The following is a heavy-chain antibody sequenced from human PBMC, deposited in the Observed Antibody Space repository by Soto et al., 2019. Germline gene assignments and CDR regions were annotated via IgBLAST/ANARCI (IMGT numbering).Heavy chain of an antibody. D-gene: IGHD2-8*01. CDR1: GFTFSDFY. CDR2: ISSSGTTT. CDR3: ARIWGGGGYALIY. V-gene: IGHV3-11*01. J-gene: IGHJ4*02. Sequence: QVQLVESGGVLVKPGGSLRLSCAASGFTFSDFYMSWIRQAQGKGLEWISYISSSGTTTYYTDSVKGRFTISRDNATNSLYLQMSTLRDEDTAVYYCARIWGGGGYALIYWGQVTLVTVSS.